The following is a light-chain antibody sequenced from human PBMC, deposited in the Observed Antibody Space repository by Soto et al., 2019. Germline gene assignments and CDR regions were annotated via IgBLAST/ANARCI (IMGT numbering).Light chain of an antibody. CDR3: CSYAGSYKVV. J-gene: IGLJ2*01. CDR2: DVS. CDR1: SSDVGGYNY. Sequence: QSVLTQPRSVSGSPGQSVTISCTGTSSDVGGYNYVSWYQQHPGKAPKLMIYDVSKRPSGVPDRFSGSKSGNTASLTISGLEAEDEAGYYCCSYAGSYKVVFGGGTQLTVL. V-gene: IGLV2-11*01.